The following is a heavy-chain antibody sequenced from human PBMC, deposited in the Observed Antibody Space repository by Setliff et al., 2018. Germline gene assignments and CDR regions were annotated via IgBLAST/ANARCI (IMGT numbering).Heavy chain of an antibody. D-gene: IGHD6-25*01. CDR2: ISPDSIHI. V-gene: IGHV3-21*01. J-gene: IGHJ3*02. Sequence: GGSLRLSCAASGFSFRTFSMHWVRQAPGKGLEWVSSISPDSIHIYYADSVKGRFTISRDNARDSLYLHMNSLGAEDTAVYYCARSPANGGHDAFDIWGQGTMVTVAS. CDR3: ARSPANGGHDAFDI. CDR1: GFSFRTFS.